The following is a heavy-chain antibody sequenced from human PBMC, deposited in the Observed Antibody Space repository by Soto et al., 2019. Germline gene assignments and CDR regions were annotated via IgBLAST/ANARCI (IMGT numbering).Heavy chain of an antibody. Sequence: SGPTLVNPTETLRLTCTVSGFSLSNARMGVSWIRQPPGKALEWLAHIFSNDEKSYSTSLKSRLTISKDTSKSQVVLTMTNMDPVDTATYYCARAKIYYDFWSGYYTEAPNWFDPWGQGTLVTVSS. CDR3: ARAKIYYDFWSGYYTEAPNWFDP. CDR1: GFSLSNARMG. CDR2: IFSNDEK. J-gene: IGHJ5*02. V-gene: IGHV2-26*01. D-gene: IGHD3-3*01.